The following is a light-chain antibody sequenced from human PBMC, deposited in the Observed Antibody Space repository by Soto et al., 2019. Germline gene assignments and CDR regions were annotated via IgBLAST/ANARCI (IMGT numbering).Light chain of an antibody. CDR1: SSDVGGYNY. Sequence: QSALSQPPSASGSPGQSVTIYCTGTSSDVGGYNYVSWYQQHPGKAPKLMIYEVSKRPSGVPDRFSGSKSGNTASLPVSGLQAEDDSDYYCSSYAGSNNVVFGGGTKLTVL. CDR3: SSYAGSNNVV. J-gene: IGLJ2*01. V-gene: IGLV2-8*01. CDR2: EVS.